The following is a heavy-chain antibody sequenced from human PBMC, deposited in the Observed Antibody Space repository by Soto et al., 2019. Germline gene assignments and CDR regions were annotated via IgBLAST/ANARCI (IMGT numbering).Heavy chain of an antibody. CDR2: IIPIFGTA. D-gene: IGHD5-18*01. Sequence: SVKVSCKASGGTFSSYATSWVRQAPGQGLEWMGGIIPIFGTANYAQKFQGRVTITADESTSTAYMELGSLRSEDTAVYYCARGYTAMVTYYYYGMDVWGQGTTVTVSS. V-gene: IGHV1-69*13. CDR3: ARGYTAMVTYYYYGMDV. CDR1: GGTFSSYA. J-gene: IGHJ6*02.